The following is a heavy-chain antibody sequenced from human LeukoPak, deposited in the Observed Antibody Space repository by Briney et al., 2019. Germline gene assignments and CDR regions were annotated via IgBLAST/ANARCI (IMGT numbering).Heavy chain of an antibody. CDR2: IYTSGST. D-gene: IGHD3-10*01. CDR3: ARAWFGPLDY. V-gene: IGHV4-61*02. J-gene: IGHJ4*02. CDR1: GGSISSGSYY. Sequence: PSQTLSLTCTVSGGSISSGSYYWSWIRQPAGKGLEWIGRIYTSGSTYYNPSLKSRVTISVDTSKNQFSLKLSSVTAADTAVYYCARAWFGPLDYWGQGTLVTVSS.